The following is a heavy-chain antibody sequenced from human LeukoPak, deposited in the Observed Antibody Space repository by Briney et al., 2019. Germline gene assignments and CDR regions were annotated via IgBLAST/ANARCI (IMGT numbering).Heavy chain of an antibody. CDR1: GGSISSSSYY. V-gene: IGHV4-39*01. J-gene: IGHJ3*01. D-gene: IGHD4-17*01. Sequence: SETLSLTCTVSGGSISSSSYYWGWIRQPPGKGLEWIGSIYYSGSTYYNPSVKSRVTIFVDTSKNQFSLKLSSVTAADTAVYYCARSYGDYITGAYAFDVWGQGTMVTVSS. CDR3: ARSYGDYITGAYAFDV. CDR2: IYYSGST.